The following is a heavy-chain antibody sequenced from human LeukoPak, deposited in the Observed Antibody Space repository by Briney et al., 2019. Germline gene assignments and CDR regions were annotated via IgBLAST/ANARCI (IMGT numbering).Heavy chain of an antibody. J-gene: IGHJ4*02. CDR2: INHSGSP. D-gene: IGHD2-15*01. Sequence: SETLSLTCAVYGGSFSGYYWSWIRQPPGKGLEWIGEINHSGSPNYNPSLKSRVTISVDTSKNQFSLKLSSVTAADTAVYYCARGRSDAVDYWGQGTLVTVSS. CDR3: ARGRSDAVDY. CDR1: GGSFSGYY. V-gene: IGHV4-34*01.